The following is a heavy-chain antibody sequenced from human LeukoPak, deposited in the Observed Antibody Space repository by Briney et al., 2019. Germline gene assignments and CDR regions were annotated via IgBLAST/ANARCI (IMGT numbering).Heavy chain of an antibody. J-gene: IGHJ6*02. CDR2: INHSGST. V-gene: IGHV4-34*01. CDR1: GGSFSGYY. CDR3: ARLTVTNYYYYYGMDV. Sequence: SETLPLTCAVYGGSFSGYYWSWIRQPPGKGLEWIGEINHSGSTNYNPSLKSRVTISVDTSKNQFSLKLSSVTAADTAVYYCARLTVTNYYYYYGMDVWGQGTTVTVSS. D-gene: IGHD4-17*01.